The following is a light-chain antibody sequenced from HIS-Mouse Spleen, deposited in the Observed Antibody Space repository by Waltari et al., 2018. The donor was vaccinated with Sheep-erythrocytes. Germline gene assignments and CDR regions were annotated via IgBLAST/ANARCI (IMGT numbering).Light chain of an antibody. CDR1: SSDVGSYNL. V-gene: IGLV2-23*01. J-gene: IGLJ3*02. Sequence: GQSITISCTGTSSDVGSYNLVSWYQQHPGKAPKLMIYEGSKRPSGVSHRFFGSNPGNTASLTISGLQAEDEADYYCCSYAGSSTPWVFGGGTKLTVL. CDR2: EGS. CDR3: CSYAGSSTPWV.